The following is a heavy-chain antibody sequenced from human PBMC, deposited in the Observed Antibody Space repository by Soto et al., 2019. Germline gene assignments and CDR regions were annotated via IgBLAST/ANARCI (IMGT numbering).Heavy chain of an antibody. J-gene: IGHJ4*02. CDR3: ASAFRGGKWRDLFDC. CDR1: GGTFSSYT. V-gene: IGHV1-69*02. D-gene: IGHD3-16*01. Sequence: QVQLVQSGAEVKKPGSSVKISCKASGGTFSSYTISWVRQAPGQGLEWLGRIIHIPRIANYAQKCQGSVTIXXDXAMXRGNGALSSLRSEDTAVYYGASAFRGGKWRDLFDCWGQGTLVTVSS. CDR2: IIHIPRIA.